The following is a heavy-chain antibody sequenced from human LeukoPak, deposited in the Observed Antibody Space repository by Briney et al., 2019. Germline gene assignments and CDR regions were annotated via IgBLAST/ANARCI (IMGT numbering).Heavy chain of an antibody. CDR3: VKRGSGYSYGHYFDY. CDR1: GFTFSSYA. D-gene: IGHD5-18*01. J-gene: IGHJ4*02. Sequence: GGSLRLSCSASGFTFSSYAMHWVRQAPGKGLEYFSAISSNVCSTYYADSVKGRFTIYRDNSKNTLYLQMSSLRAEDTAVYSCVKRGSGYSYGHYFDYWGQGTLVTVSS. V-gene: IGHV3-64D*09. CDR2: ISSNVCST.